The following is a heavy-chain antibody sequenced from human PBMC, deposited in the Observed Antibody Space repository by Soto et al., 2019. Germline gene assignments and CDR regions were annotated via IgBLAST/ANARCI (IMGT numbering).Heavy chain of an antibody. CDR2: IIPIFGTA. J-gene: IGHJ6*02. V-gene: IGHV1-69*06. CDR1: GGTFSSYA. D-gene: IGHD2-2*01. Sequence: GASVKVSCKASGGTFSSYAISWLRQAPGQGLEWMGGIIPIFGTANYAQKFQGRVTITADKSTSTAYMELSSLRSEDTAVYYCASDCSSTSCYHNYYYHGMDVWGQGTTVTVSS. CDR3: ASDCSSTSCYHNYYYHGMDV.